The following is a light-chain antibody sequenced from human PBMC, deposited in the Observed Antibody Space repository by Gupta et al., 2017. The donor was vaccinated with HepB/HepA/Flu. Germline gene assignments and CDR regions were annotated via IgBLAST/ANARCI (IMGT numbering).Light chain of an antibody. CDR3: AAWDDSLNGPV. V-gene: IGLV1-44*01. Sequence: QSVLTQPPSASGTPGQRVTISCSGSRSSIGSNPVNWYQQLSGTAPKLLMYGNNQRPSGVPDRFSGSKSGTSASLAISGLQSEDEADYYCAAWDDSLNGPVFGGGTQLT. CDR1: RSSIGSNP. CDR2: GNN. J-gene: IGLJ3*02.